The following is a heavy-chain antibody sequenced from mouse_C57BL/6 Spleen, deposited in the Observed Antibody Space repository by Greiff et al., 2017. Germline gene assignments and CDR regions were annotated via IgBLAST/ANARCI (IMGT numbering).Heavy chain of an antibody. D-gene: IGHD2-1*01. Sequence: EVQLQQSGPELVKPGASVKISCKASGYTFTDYYMNWVKQSHGKSLEWIGDINPNNGGTSYNQKFKGKATLTVDKSSSTAYMELRSLTSEDSAVYYCASPLLSRRGIAYWGQGTLVTVSA. CDR2: INPNNGGT. CDR3: ASPLLSRRGIAY. J-gene: IGHJ3*01. CDR1: GYTFTDYY. V-gene: IGHV1-26*01.